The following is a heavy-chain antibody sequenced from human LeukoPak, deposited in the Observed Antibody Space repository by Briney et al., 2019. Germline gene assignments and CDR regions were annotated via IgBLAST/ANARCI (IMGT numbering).Heavy chain of an antibody. V-gene: IGHV3-30-3*01. CDR3: ARDEVSSWYDYFDS. CDR1: GFTLSSYV. Sequence: GGSLRLSCAASGFTLSSYVMYWVRQAPGKGLERVAAISSDGSNNYYADSVKGRFTISRDNSNNTLYLQMNSLRVDDMAVYYCARDEVSSWYDYFDSWGQGTLVTVSS. CDR2: ISSDGSNN. D-gene: IGHD6-13*01. J-gene: IGHJ4*02.